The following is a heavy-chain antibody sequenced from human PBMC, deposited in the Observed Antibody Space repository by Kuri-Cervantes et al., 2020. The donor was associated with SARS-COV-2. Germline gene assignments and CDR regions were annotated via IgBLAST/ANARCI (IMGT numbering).Heavy chain of an antibody. Sequence: SETLSLTCTVSGGSISSGDYYWSWIRQPPGKGLEWIGYIYYSGSTYYNPSLKSRVTISVDTSKNQFSLKLSSVTAADTAVYYCALRIVATIGFDYWGQGNLVTVSS. V-gene: IGHV4-30-4*08. CDR2: IYYSGST. CDR1: GGSISSGDYY. CDR3: ALRIVATIGFDY. D-gene: IGHD5-12*01. J-gene: IGHJ4*02.